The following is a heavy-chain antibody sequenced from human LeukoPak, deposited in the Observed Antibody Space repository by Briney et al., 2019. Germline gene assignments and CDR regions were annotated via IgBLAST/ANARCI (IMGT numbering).Heavy chain of an antibody. J-gene: IGHJ4*02. CDR2: YI. Sequence: YIYYADSVKGRFTISRDDAKSSLYLQMNSLRAEDTAVYYCAREYYDYVWGSYRPNDYWGQGTLVTVSS. V-gene: IGHV3-21*01. CDR3: AREYYDYVWGSYRPNDY. D-gene: IGHD3-16*02.